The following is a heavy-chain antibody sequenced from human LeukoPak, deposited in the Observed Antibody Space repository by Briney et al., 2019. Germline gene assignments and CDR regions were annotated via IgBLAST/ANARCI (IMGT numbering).Heavy chain of an antibody. CDR3: AKSRIPAAFFYYFDY. CDR2: ISGSGGST. Sequence: GGSLRLSCAASGFTFSSYAMSWVRQAPEKGLEWVSAISGSGGSTYYADSVKGRFTISRDNSKNTLYLQMNSLRAEDTAVYYCAKSRIPAAFFYYFDYWGQGTLVTVSS. V-gene: IGHV3-23*01. CDR1: GFTFSSYA. J-gene: IGHJ4*02. D-gene: IGHD2-2*01.